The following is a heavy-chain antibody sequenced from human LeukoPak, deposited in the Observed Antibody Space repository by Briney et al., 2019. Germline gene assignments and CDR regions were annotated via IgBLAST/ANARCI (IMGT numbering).Heavy chain of an antibody. CDR3: ARVVVDYGGNSIDY. Sequence: GASVKVSRKASGYTFTSYGISWVRQAPGQGLEWMGWISAYNGNTNYAQKLQGRVTMTTDTSTSTAYMELRSLRSDDTAVYCCARVVVDYGGNSIDYWGQGTLVTVSS. V-gene: IGHV1-18*01. J-gene: IGHJ4*02. CDR1: GYTFTSYG. D-gene: IGHD4-23*01. CDR2: ISAYNGNT.